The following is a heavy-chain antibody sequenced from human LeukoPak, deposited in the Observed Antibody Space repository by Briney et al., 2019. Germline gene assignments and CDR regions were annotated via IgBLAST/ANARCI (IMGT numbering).Heavy chain of an antibody. Sequence: GGSLRLSCAASGFTFSSYAMSWVRQAPGKGLERVSTISTTGITTYYGDSVKGRFTISRDNSKNTLYLQMNGLRADDTAIYYCAKRPSKVRGVIGCFDYWGQGTLVTVSS. CDR1: GFTFSSYA. CDR2: ISTTGITT. J-gene: IGHJ4*02. D-gene: IGHD3-10*01. CDR3: AKRPSKVRGVIGCFDY. V-gene: IGHV3-23*01.